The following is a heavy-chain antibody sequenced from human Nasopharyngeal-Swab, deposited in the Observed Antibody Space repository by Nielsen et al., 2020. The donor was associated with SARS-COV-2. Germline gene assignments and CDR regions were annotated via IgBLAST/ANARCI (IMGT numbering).Heavy chain of an antibody. CDR2: IYSGGST. Sequence: GESLKISCAASGFTVSSNYMSWVRQAPGKGLEWVSVIYSGGSTYYADSVKGRFTISRDNSKNTLYLQMNSLRAEDTAVYYCARGLWFDRIDYWGQGTLVTVSS. D-gene: IGHD3-10*01. CDR1: GFTVSSNY. J-gene: IGHJ4*02. CDR3: ARGLWFDRIDY. V-gene: IGHV3-53*01.